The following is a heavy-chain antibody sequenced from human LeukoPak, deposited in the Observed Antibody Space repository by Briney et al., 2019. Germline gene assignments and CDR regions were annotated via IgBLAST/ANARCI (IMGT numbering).Heavy chain of an antibody. CDR3: ARDRDYSNIERGFDY. Sequence: GASVKVSCKTSGYTFTDYYIHWVRQAPGQGLEWMGWINPNSAETNSAQKFQGRVTMTGDTSISTAYMDLRRMTSGDTAVYYCARDRDYSNIERGFDYWGQGTLVTVSS. J-gene: IGHJ4*02. CDR1: GYTFTDYY. CDR2: INPNSAET. V-gene: IGHV1-2*02. D-gene: IGHD4-11*01.